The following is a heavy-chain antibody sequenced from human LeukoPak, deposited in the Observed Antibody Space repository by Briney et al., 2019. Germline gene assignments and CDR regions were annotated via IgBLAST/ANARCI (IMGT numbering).Heavy chain of an antibody. CDR1: GGSISSYY. V-gene: IGHV4-59*01. CDR3: ARYSGSYPHDAFEI. Sequence: SETLSLTCTVSGGSISSYYWSWIRQPPGKGLEWIGYIYYSGSTNYNPSLKSRVTISVDTSKNQFSLKLSSVTAADTAVYYCARYSGSYPHDAFEIWGQGTMVTVSS. CDR2: IYYSGST. D-gene: IGHD1-26*01. J-gene: IGHJ3*02.